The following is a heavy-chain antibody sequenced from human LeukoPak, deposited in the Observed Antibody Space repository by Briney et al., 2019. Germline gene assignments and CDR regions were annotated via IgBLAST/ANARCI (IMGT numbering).Heavy chain of an antibody. CDR2: INTHSGNP. Sequence: ASVKVSCKTSGYSFTSNAINWVRQAPGQGLEWVGGINTHSGNPTYAQDFAGRFVFSLDTSVSTAYLQISSLKVEDTAVYYCARDVDTAPDAFEIWGQGTMVTVSS. CDR3: ARDVDTAPDAFEI. CDR1: GYSFTSNA. V-gene: IGHV7-4-1*02. J-gene: IGHJ3*02. D-gene: IGHD5-18*01.